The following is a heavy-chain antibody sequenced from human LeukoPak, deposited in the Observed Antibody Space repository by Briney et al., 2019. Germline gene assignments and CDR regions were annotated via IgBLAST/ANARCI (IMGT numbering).Heavy chain of an antibody. D-gene: IGHD6-19*01. V-gene: IGHV4-38-2*02. J-gene: IGHJ4*02. CDR3: ARERGGSGWNEGLDY. Sequence: PSETLSLTCTVSGYSISSGYFWGWIRQPPGKGLEWIGSIYHSGSTYYNPSLKSRVTISVDTSKNQFSLKLSSVTAADTAVYYCARERGGSGWNEGLDYWGQGTLVTVSS. CDR2: IYHSGST. CDR1: GYSISSGYF.